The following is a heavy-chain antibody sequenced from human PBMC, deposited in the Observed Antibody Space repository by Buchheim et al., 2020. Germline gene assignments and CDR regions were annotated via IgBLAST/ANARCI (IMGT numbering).Heavy chain of an antibody. CDR2: TGSKT. CDR1: GFTFSYYG. V-gene: IGHV3-33*01. D-gene: IGHD3-3*01. J-gene: IGHJ4*02. Sequence: VQLVESGGGVVQTGRSLRLSCVASGFTFSYYGMHWVRQAPGKGLEWVAGTGSKTVYADSAKGRFTISRDNSKNTVYLEVSSLRAEDTAVYYCARDSDPSDFYSHFDLWGQGTL. CDR3: ARDSDPSDFYSHFDL.